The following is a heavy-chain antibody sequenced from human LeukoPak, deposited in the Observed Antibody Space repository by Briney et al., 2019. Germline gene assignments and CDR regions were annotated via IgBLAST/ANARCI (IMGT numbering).Heavy chain of an antibody. J-gene: IGHJ4*02. Sequence: ASVKVSFKASGYTFTGYYMHWVRQAPGQGLEWMGWINPNSGGTNYAQKFQGRVTMTRDTSISTAYMELSRLRSDDTAVYYCARKSYDPDGYGFDYWGQGTLVTVSS. D-gene: IGHD5-24*01. CDR1: GYTFTGYY. CDR2: INPNSGGT. V-gene: IGHV1-2*02. CDR3: ARKSYDPDGYGFDY.